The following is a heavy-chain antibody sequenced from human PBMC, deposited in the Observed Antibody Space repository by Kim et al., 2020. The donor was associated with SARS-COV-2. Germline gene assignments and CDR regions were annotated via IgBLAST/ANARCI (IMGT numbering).Heavy chain of an antibody. D-gene: IGHD2-15*01. J-gene: IGHJ4*02. CDR2: ISGSGGST. V-gene: IGHV3-23*01. Sequence: GGSLRLSCAASGFTFSSYAMSWVRQAPGKGLEWVSAISGSGGSTYYADSVKGRFTISRDNSKNTLYLQMNSLRAEDTAVYYCAKEGPDVVVVAAPYFDYWGQGTLVTVSS. CDR3: AKEGPDVVVVAAPYFDY. CDR1: GFTFSSYA.